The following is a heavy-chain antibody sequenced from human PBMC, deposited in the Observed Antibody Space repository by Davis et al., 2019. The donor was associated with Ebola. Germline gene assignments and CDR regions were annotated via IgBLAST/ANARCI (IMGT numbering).Heavy chain of an antibody. CDR2: IRTSGAI. CDR3: ARGPQGSCSGGSCYSDLYYGMDV. CDR1: EFTVSSKT. V-gene: IGHV3-48*02. Sequence: PWGSLRLSCAASEFTVSSKTMSWVRQAPGKGLEWISHIRTSGAINYADSVKGRFTISRDNAKNSLYLQMNSLRDEDTAVYYCARGPQGSCSGGSCYSDLYYGMDVWGRGTTVTVSS. J-gene: IGHJ6*02. D-gene: IGHD2-15*01.